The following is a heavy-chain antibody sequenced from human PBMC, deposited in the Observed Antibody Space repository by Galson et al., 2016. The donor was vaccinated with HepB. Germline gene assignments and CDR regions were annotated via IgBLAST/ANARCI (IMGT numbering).Heavy chain of an antibody. D-gene: IGHD2-15*01. Sequence: SETLSLTCTVSGDSIRSSFWSWLRQPPGKGLEWIGYIFHTGHTDYNPSLKRRVPISVDKSKNPFSLKLTSVTAADTAVYYCARDPRTNCSGGSCYKWFDPWGQGTLVTVSS. CDR1: GDSIRSSF. CDR3: ARDPRTNCSGGSCYKWFDP. CDR2: IFHTGHT. V-gene: IGHV4-59*12. J-gene: IGHJ5*02.